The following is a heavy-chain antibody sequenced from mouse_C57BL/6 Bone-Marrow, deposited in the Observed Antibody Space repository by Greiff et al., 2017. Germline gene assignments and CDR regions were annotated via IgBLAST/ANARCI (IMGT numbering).Heavy chain of an antibody. J-gene: IGHJ2*01. CDR1: GFNFNDYY. D-gene: IGHD1-1*01. Sequence: EVQLQQSGAELVRPGASVKLSCTASGFNFNDYYMYWVKQRPEQGLEWIGWIDPENGDTDYASNFQGKVTITADTSTNTAYLQLSSLTSEDTAVYYCTTVVHYWGQGTTLTVSS. V-gene: IGHV14-4*01. CDR2: IDPENGDT. CDR3: TTVVHY.